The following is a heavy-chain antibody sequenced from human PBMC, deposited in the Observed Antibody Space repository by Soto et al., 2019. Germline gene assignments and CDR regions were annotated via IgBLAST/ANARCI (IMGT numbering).Heavy chain of an antibody. CDR1: GFTVSSNY. CDR2: INSDGSST. Sequence: QAGGSLRLSCAASGFTVSSNYMSWVRQAPGKGLVWVSRINSDGSSTSYADSVKGRFTISRDNAKNTLYLQMNSLRAEDTAVYYCARPLYYYYGMDVWGQGSTVTV. CDR3: ARPLYYYYGMDV. J-gene: IGHJ6*02. V-gene: IGHV3-74*01.